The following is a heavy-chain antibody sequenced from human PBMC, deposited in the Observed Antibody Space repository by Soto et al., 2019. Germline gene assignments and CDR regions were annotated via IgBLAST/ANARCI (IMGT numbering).Heavy chain of an antibody. J-gene: IGHJ5*02. CDR2: IYYSGST. CDR1: GGSISSYY. D-gene: IGHD6-19*01. V-gene: IGHV4-59*01. CDR3: AAHIAVAGDSGYNWFDP. Sequence: PSETLSLTCTVSGGSISSYYWSWIRQPPGKGLEWIGYIYYSGSTNYNPSLKSRVTISVDTSKNQFSLKLSSVTAADTAVYYCAAHIAVAGDSGYNWFDPWGQGTLVTVSS.